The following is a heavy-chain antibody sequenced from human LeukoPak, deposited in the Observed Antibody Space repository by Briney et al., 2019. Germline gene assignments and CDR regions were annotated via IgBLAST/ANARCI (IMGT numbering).Heavy chain of an antibody. CDR2: ISYDGSNK. V-gene: IGHV3-30-3*01. CDR3: AKDLRRCSSTSCEGASAD. CDR1: GFTFSSYA. D-gene: IGHD2-2*01. Sequence: GGSLRLSCAASGFTFSSYAMHWVRQAPGKGLEWVAVISYDGSNKYYADSVKGRFTISRDSSKNTLYLQMNSLRAEDTAVYYCAKDLRRCSSTSCEGASADWGQGTLVTVCS. J-gene: IGHJ4*02.